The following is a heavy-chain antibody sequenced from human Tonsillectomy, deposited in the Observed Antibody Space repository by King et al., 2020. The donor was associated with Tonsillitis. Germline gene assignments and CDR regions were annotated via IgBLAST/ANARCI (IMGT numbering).Heavy chain of an antibody. CDR1: GFTFSSYA. CDR2: ISGSGGST. CDR3: AKDRSPTRPIAAAGTWGVTGY. J-gene: IGHJ4*02. D-gene: IGHD6-13*01. V-gene: IGHV3-23*04. Sequence: VQLVESGGGLVQPGGSLRLSCAASGFTFSSYAMSWVRQAPGKGLEWVSAISGSGGSTYYAESVKGRFTISRDNSKNTLYLQMNSLRAEDTAVYYCAKDRSPTRPIAAAGTWGVTGYWGQGTLVTVSS.